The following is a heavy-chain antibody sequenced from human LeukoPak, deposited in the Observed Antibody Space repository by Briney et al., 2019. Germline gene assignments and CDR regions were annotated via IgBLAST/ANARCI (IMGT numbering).Heavy chain of an antibody. CDR1: GFTFSSYA. CDR2: ISYDGSNK. V-gene: IGHV3-30-3*01. Sequence: GGSLRLSCAASGFTFSSYAMHWVRQAPGKGLEWVAVISYDGSNKYYADSVKGRFTISRDNSKNTLYLQMNSLRAEDTAVYYCARDHYCSSTSCPLDYWGQGTLVTVSS. CDR3: ARDHYCSSTSCPLDY. D-gene: IGHD2-2*01. J-gene: IGHJ4*02.